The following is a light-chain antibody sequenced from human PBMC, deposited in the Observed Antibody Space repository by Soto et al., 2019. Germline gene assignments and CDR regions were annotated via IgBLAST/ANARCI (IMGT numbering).Light chain of an antibody. CDR3: SSYTTSGTYV. CDR1: SSDVGAYNY. J-gene: IGLJ1*01. V-gene: IGLV2-14*01. Sequence: QSSLTQPASVSESPGHSITISCTGTSSDVGAYNYVSWYQQHPGKAPKLMIYEVSNRPSGVSDRFSGSKSGNTASLTISGLQAEDEGDYYCSSYTTSGTYVFGTGTKRTVL. CDR2: EVS.